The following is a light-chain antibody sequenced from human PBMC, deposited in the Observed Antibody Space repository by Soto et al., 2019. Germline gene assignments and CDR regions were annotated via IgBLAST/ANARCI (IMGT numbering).Light chain of an antibody. V-gene: IGLV2-14*01. CDR2: EVS. CDR3: SSYTSSSTLV. Sequence: QSALTQPASVSGSPRRSITISCTGTSSDVGGYNYVSWYQQHPGKAPKLMIYEVSNRPSGVSNRFSGSKSGNTASLTISGLQAEDEADYYCSSYTSSSTLVFGTGTKVTVL. J-gene: IGLJ1*01. CDR1: SSDVGGYNY.